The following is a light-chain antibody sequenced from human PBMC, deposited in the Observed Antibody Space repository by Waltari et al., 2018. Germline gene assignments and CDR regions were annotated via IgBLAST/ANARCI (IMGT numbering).Light chain of an antibody. CDR3: QQYGSSPYT. J-gene: IGKJ2*01. CDR1: QSVSSSY. Sequence: EIVLTQSPGTLSLSPGERATLSCRASQSVSSSYLAWYQQKPGQAPRLLSYGASRRATGIPDRFSGSGSGTDFILTISRLEPEDFAVYYCQQYGSSPYTFGQGTKLEIK. V-gene: IGKV3-20*01. CDR2: GAS.